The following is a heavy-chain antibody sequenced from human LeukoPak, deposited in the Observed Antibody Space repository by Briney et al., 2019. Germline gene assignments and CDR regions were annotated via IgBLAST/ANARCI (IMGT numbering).Heavy chain of an antibody. CDR2: ISSSSSTI. J-gene: IGHJ6*02. V-gene: IGHV3-48*01. Sequence: GGSLRLSCAASGFTFSSYSMNWVRQAPGKGLERVSYISSSSSTIYYADSVKGRFTISRGNAKNSLYLQMNSLRAEDTAVYYCARDDPYYYYGMDVWGQGTTVTVSS. CDR3: ARDDPYYYYGMDV. CDR1: GFTFSSYS.